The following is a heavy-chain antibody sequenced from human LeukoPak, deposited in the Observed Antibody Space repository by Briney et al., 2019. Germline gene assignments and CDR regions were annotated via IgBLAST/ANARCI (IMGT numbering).Heavy chain of an antibody. CDR1: GFTFSSYS. CDR3: ARDNYYDSSGYFPIDY. CDR2: ISSSSSYI. J-gene: IGHJ4*02. V-gene: IGHV3-21*01. Sequence: GGSLRLSCAASGFTFSSYSMNWVRQAPGKGLEWVPSISSSSSYIYYADSVKGRFTISRDNAKNSLYLQMNSLRAEDTAVYYCARDNYYDSSGYFPIDYWGQGTLVTVSS. D-gene: IGHD3-22*01.